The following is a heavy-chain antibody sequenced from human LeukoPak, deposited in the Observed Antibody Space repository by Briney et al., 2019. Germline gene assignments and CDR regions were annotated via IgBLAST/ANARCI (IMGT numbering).Heavy chain of an antibody. V-gene: IGHV3-23*01. CDR3: AKEWTAYCGGDCYYFDY. CDR1: GFTPSSYA. CDR2: ISGSGGNT. D-gene: IGHD2-21*01. Sequence: GGSLRLSCAASGFTPSSYAMSWVRQDPGKGLEWVSAISGSGGNTYYADSVKGRFTISRDNSKNTLSLQMNSLRAEDTAVYYCAKEWTAYCGGDCYYFDYWGQGTLVTVSS. J-gene: IGHJ4*02.